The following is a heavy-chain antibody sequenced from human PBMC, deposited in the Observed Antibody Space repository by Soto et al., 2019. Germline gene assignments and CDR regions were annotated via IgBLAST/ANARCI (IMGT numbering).Heavy chain of an antibody. CDR3: ARGRGYNWHLLYYYYGMDV. D-gene: IGHD1-20*01. CDR1: GGTFSSYA. CDR2: IIPIFGTA. Sequence: AVKVSCKASGGTFSSYAISWVRQAPGQGXEWMGGIIPIFGTANYAQKFQGRVTITADESTSTAYMELSSLRSEDTAVYYCARGRGYNWHLLYYYYGMDVWGQGTTVTVFS. J-gene: IGHJ6*02. V-gene: IGHV1-69*13.